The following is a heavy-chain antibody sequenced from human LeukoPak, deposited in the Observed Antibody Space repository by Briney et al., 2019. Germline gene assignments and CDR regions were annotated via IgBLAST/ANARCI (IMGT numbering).Heavy chain of an antibody. CDR2: IYTSGST. Sequence: PSQTLSLTCTVSGGSISSGSYYWSWIRQPAGKGLEWIGRIYTSGSTNYNPSLKSRLTISVDTSKNQFSLKLSSVTAADTAVYYCARNSGSYLDYWGQGTLVTVSS. D-gene: IGHD1-26*01. V-gene: IGHV4-61*02. CDR3: ARNSGSYLDY. CDR1: GGSISSGSYY. J-gene: IGHJ4*02.